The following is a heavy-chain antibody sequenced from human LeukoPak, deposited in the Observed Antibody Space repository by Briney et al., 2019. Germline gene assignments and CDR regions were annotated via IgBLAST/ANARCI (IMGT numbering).Heavy chain of an antibody. CDR3: AKHDYGDYIAI. CDR1: GFTFSSYA. J-gene: IGHJ3*02. D-gene: IGHD4-17*01. Sequence: GGSLRLSCAASGFTFSSYAMSWVRQAPGKGLEWVSAISGSGGSTYYADSVKGRFTISRDNSKNTLYLQMTSLRAEDTAVYYCAKHDYGDYIAIWGQGTMVTVSS. V-gene: IGHV3-23*01. CDR2: ISGSGGST.